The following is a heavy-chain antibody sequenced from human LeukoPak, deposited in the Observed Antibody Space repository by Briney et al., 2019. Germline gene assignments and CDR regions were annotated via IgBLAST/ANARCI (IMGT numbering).Heavy chain of an antibody. Sequence: PGGSLRLSCAASGFTFSSYGMHWVRQAPGKGLEWVAFIRYDGSNKYYADSVKGRFTISRDNSKNTLYLQINSLRAEDTAVYYCAKDLIAAAGTYYYYYYMDVWGKGTTVTVSS. CDR3: AKDLIAAAGTYYYYYYMDV. CDR1: GFTFSSYG. D-gene: IGHD6-13*01. J-gene: IGHJ6*03. CDR2: IRYDGSNK. V-gene: IGHV3-30*02.